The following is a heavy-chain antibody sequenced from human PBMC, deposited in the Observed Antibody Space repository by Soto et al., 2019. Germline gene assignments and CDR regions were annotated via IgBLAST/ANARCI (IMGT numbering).Heavy chain of an antibody. V-gene: IGHV4-31*03. CDR3: ARDGRGYDSAFDI. CDR2: IYQSGST. CDR1: GGSISSGGYY. J-gene: IGHJ3*02. Sequence: QVQLQESGPGLVKPSQTLSLTCTVSGGSISSGGYYWSWIRQYPGKGLEWIGYIYQSGSTYYNPSLKSRLILSVDTSKNQFSRKLSSVSAADTAVYYCARDGRGYDSAFDIWGQGTMVTVSS. D-gene: IGHD5-12*01.